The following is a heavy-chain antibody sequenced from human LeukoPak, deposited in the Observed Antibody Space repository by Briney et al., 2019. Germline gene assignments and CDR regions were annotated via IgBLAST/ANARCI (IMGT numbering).Heavy chain of an antibody. CDR2: ISYDGSNK. CDR1: GFTFSSYA. V-gene: IGHV3-30-3*01. CDR3: ARDGGYSSSWLYYYYYYMDV. Sequence: GRSLRLSCAASGFTFSSYAMHWVRQAPGKGLEWVALISYDGSNKYYADSVEGRFTISRDNSKNTLFLQMNSLRAEDTAVYYCARDGGYSSSWLYYYYYYMDVWGKGTTVTVSS. J-gene: IGHJ6*03. D-gene: IGHD6-13*01.